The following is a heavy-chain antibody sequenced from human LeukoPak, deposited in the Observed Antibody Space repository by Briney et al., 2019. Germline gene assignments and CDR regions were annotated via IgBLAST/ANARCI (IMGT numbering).Heavy chain of an antibody. J-gene: IGHJ4*02. CDR2: INPDGSST. CDR1: GFNFSNNY. CDR3: AKSPAGERYFDY. Sequence: GGSLRLSCAASGFNFSNNYLYWVRQPPGKGLVWVSRINPDGSSTAYADSVKGRFTISRDNAKNALYLQMNSLRAEDTAVYYCAKSPAGERYFDYWGQGTLVTVSS. D-gene: IGHD6-25*01. V-gene: IGHV3-74*01.